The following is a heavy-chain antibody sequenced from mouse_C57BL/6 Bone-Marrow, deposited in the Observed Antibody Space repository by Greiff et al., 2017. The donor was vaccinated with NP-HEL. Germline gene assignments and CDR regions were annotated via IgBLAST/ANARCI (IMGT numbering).Heavy chain of an antibody. CDR3: ARRGGAYAMDY. V-gene: IGHV1-64*01. Sequence: QVQLQQPGAELVKPGASVKLSCKASGYTFTSYWMHWVKQRPGQGLEWIGMIHPNSGSTNYNEKFKSKATLTVDKSSSTAYMQLGSLTSEDSAVDYCARRGGAYAMDYWGQGTSVTVSS. CDR2: IHPNSGST. J-gene: IGHJ4*01. CDR1: GYTFTSYW.